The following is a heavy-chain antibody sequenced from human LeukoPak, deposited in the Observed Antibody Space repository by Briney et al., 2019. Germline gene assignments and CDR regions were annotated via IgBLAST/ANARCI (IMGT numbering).Heavy chain of an antibody. CDR1: GFSVSSYP. V-gene: IGHV3-23*01. D-gene: IGHD3-22*01. J-gene: IGHJ4*02. CDR3: AKCFGIGYYDSSGYFFDY. CDR2: ITASGTDT. Sequence: PGGSLRLSCTASGFSVSSYPMAWVRQAPGKGLQWVSTITASGTDTFYADSVKGRFTISRDNPKNTLYLQMNSLRAEDTAVYYCAKCFGIGYYDSSGYFFDYWGQGTLVTVSS.